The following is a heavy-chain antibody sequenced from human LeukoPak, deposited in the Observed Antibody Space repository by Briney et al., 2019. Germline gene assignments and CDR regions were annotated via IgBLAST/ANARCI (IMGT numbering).Heavy chain of an antibody. V-gene: IGHV4-59*01. J-gene: IGHJ4*02. CDR2: INYSGST. Sequence: SETLSLTCTVPGGSISTFYRSWIRQAPGKGLEWIGYINYSGSTDYNPSLKSRATISVDTSKNQLSLKMRSVTAADTAVYYCAREYSSFEYWGQGTLVTVSS. D-gene: IGHD6-13*01. CDR1: GGSISTFY. CDR3: AREYSSFEY.